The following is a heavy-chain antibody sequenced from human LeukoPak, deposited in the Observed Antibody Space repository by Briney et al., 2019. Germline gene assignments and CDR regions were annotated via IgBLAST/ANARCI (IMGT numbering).Heavy chain of an antibody. Sequence: ASVKVSCKASGYTFTSYGISWVRQAPGQGLEWMGWISAYNGNTNYAQKLQGRVTMTTDTSTSTAYMELRSLRSDDTAVYYCARMYCSGGSCYAGMDVWGQGTTVTVSS. J-gene: IGHJ6*02. CDR1: GYTFTSYG. V-gene: IGHV1-18*01. D-gene: IGHD2-15*01. CDR2: ISAYNGNT. CDR3: ARMYCSGGSCYAGMDV.